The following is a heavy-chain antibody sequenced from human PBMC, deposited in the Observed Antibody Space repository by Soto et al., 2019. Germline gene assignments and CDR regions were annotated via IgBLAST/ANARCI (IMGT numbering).Heavy chain of an antibody. CDR1: GCSISSGGYY. Sequence: SETLSLTCTVSGCSISSGGYYWSWIRQHPGKGLEWIGYIYHSGSTNYNPSLKSRVTISVDKSKNQFSLKLSSVTAADTAVYYCARRFTIFGVVAFRGAAFDIWGQGTMVTVSS. V-gene: IGHV4-31*03. J-gene: IGHJ3*02. CDR3: ARRFTIFGVVAFRGAAFDI. D-gene: IGHD3-3*01. CDR2: IYHSGST.